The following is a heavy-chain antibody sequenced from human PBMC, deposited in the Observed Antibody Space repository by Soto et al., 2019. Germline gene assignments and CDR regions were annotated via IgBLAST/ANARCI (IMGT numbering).Heavy chain of an antibody. J-gene: IGHJ6*02. D-gene: IGHD2-2*01. CDR2: ISSSGSSI. V-gene: IGHV3-21*01. Sequence: EVQLVESGGGLVKPGGSLRLSCAAFEFTFSSYSMNWVRQAPGKGLEWVSSISSSGSSIFYADSVKGRFTISRDNAKNSLYLQMNSLGAEDTAVYYCATYCSSASCSSYYGMDVWGQGTTVTVSS. CDR3: ATYCSSASCSSYYGMDV. CDR1: EFTFSSYS.